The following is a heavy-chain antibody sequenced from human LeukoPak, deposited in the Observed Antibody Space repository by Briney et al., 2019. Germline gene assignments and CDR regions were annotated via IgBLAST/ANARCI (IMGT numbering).Heavy chain of an antibody. Sequence: GGSLRLSCAAYGFTLSSHSMKWVRQAPGKGLEWVSSISSSSSYIHSADSVKGRFTISRDNAKNSLYLQMNSLRAEDTAVYYCARDLYDSGAYSSPIDYWGQGTLVTVSS. V-gene: IGHV3-21*01. CDR3: ARDLYDSGAYSSPIDY. J-gene: IGHJ4*02. CDR1: GFTLSSHS. CDR2: ISSSSSYI. D-gene: IGHD3-22*01.